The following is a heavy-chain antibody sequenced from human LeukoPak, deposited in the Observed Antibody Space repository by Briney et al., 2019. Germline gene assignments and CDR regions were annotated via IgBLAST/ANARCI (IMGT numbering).Heavy chain of an antibody. D-gene: IGHD5/OR15-5a*01. V-gene: IGHV4-39*01. CDR3: ARPSKGFTSIDY. CDR2: IYYSGST. CDR1: GGSISSYY. Sequence: SETLSLTCTVSGGSISSYYWTWIRQPPGKGLEWIGSIYYSGSTYYNPSLKSRVTVSVDTSKNQFSLKLSSVTAADTAVYYCARPSKGFTSIDYWGQGTLVTVSS. J-gene: IGHJ4*02.